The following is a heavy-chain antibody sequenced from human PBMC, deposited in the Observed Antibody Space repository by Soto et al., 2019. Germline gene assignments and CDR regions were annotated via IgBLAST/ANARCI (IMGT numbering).Heavy chain of an antibody. Sequence: GGSLRLSCAASGFTVSSNHMSWVRQAPGKGLEWVSVIYSDGSTYYADSVKGRFTISRHNSKNTLYLQMNSLRAEDTAVYYCARGLIPSFDYWGQGTLVTVSS. CDR3: ARGLIPSFDY. CDR2: IYSDGST. J-gene: IGHJ4*02. V-gene: IGHV3-53*04. CDR1: GFTVSSNH.